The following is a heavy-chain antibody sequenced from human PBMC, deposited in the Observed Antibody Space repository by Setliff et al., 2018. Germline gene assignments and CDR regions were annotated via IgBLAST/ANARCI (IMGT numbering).Heavy chain of an antibody. CDR1: GFTVSNNY. J-gene: IGHJ6*03. CDR3: ARVRVGSSWYFYYYMDV. V-gene: IGHV3-53*01. D-gene: IGHD6-13*01. Sequence: GGSLRLSCAASGFTVSNNYMKWVRQAPGKGLEWVSLIYSGGSTYYADSVKGRFTISRDNAKNTLYLQMNSLRAEDTAIYYCARVRVGSSWYFYYYMDVWGKGTTVTVS. CDR2: IYSGGST.